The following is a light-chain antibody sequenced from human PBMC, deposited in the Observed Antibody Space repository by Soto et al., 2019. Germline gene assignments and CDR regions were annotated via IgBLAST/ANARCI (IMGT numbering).Light chain of an antibody. CDR3: AAWDDYLNGWV. J-gene: IGLJ3*02. V-gene: IGLV1-44*01. CDR1: SSNIGSTS. Sequence: QSVLTQPPSASATPGQRVTISCSGSSSNIGSTSVNWYQQVPGTAPKLLIYNNDQRPSGVPDRFSGSKSGTSASLAISGLQSEDDTDYYCAAWDDYLNGWVFGGGTKVTVL. CDR2: NND.